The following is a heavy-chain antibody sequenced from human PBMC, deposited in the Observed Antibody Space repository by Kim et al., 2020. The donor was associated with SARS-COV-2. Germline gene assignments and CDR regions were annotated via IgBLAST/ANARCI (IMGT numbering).Heavy chain of an antibody. CDR2: ISYDGSNK. Sequence: GGSLRLSCAASGFTFSSYGMHWVRQAPGKGLEWVAVISYDGSNKYYADSVKGRFTISRHNSKNTLYRQMNGLRAEDTAVYYCARDRGVAVAGRTNDAFDIWGQGTMVTVSS. CDR1: GFTFSSYG. D-gene: IGHD6-19*01. J-gene: IGHJ3*02. V-gene: IGHV3-33*05. CDR3: ARDRGVAVAGRTNDAFDI.